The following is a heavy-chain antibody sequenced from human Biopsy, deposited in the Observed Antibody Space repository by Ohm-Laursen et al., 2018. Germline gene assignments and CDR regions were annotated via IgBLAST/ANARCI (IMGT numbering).Heavy chain of an antibody. CDR1: GGSISSDY. J-gene: IGHJ6*02. V-gene: IGHV4-59*01. CDR2: IYYSGST. Sequence: GTLSLTWTVSGGSISSDYWSWIRQTPGKGLEWIGYIYYSGSTNYNPSLKSRVTISVDTSKNQFSLRLNSVTAADTAVYYCARATNSTGWPYYYFYGMDVWGQGTTGTVSS. D-gene: IGHD2/OR15-2a*01. CDR3: ARATNSTGWPYYYFYGMDV.